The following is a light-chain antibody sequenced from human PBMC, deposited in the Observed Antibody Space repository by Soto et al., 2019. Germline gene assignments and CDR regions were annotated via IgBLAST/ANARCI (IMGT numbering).Light chain of an antibody. CDR3: QQYNIWPFT. V-gene: IGKV3-15*01. CDR2: RAS. CDR1: LSVNTN. Sequence: EGVMTQSPATMSVSPGERATLSCRASLSVNTNLAWYQQKPGQPPRLLIYRASTRATGVPARFSDSGSGTEFTLTIGSLQSEDFAMYYCQQYNIWPFTFGPGTKVEIK. J-gene: IGKJ3*01.